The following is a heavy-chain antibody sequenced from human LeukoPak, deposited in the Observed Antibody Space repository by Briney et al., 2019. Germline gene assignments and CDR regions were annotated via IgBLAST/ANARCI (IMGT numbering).Heavy chain of an antibody. CDR1: GFTFSSYA. V-gene: IGHV3-23*01. D-gene: IGHD1-26*01. Sequence: GGSLRLSCAASGFTFSSYAMSWVRQAPGKGLEWVSAISGSGGSTYYADSVKGRFTISRDNSKNTLYLQMNSLRAEDTAVYYCARRGAATDSFDIWGQGTMVTVSS. J-gene: IGHJ3*02. CDR2: ISGSGGST. CDR3: ARRGAATDSFDI.